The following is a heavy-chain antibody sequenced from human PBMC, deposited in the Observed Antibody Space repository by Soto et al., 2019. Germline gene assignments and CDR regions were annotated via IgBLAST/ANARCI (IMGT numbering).Heavy chain of an antibody. CDR2: INYSGRT. V-gene: IGHV4-30-4*01. CDR1: GGSISSSDYY. CDR3: ARFSSLHKDYGMHV. Sequence: SETLSLTCAVSGGSISSSDYYWSWIRQPPGKGLEWIGYINYSGRTYYNPSLKSRLTISLDTSKNQFSLKLSSVTAADTAVYFRARFSSLHKDYGMHVWGQATTVTVSS. J-gene: IGHJ6*02. D-gene: IGHD6-13*01.